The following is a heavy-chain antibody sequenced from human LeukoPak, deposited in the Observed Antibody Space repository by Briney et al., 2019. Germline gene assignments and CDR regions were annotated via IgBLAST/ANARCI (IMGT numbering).Heavy chain of an antibody. V-gene: IGHV3-23*01. CDR3: ANKRSILWFGESPLDY. CDR1: GFTFSSYA. D-gene: IGHD3-10*01. CDR2: ISGSGGST. J-gene: IGHJ4*02. Sequence: PGGSLRLSCAASGFTFSSYAMSWVRQAPGKGLEWVSAISGSGGSTYYADSVKGRFTISRDNSKNTLYLQMNSLRAEDTAVYYCANKRSILWFGESPLDYWGQGTLVTVSS.